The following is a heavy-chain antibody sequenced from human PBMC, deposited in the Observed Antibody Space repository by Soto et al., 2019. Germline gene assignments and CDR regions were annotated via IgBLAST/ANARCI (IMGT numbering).Heavy chain of an antibody. V-gene: IGHV3-23*01. J-gene: IGHJ4*02. Sequence: EVQLLDSGGGLVQPGGSLRLSCAASGFTFSSYAMSWVRQAPGKGLELVSSISGSGGSTYYADSVKGRFIISRDNSKSTLYLQMNSLRAEDTAVYYCATGTFNFDSWGQGTLVTVSS. CDR2: ISGSGGST. CDR1: GFTFSSYA. CDR3: ATGTFNFDS.